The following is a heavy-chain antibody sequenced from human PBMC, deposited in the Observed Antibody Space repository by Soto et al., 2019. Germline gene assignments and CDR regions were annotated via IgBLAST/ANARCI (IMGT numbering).Heavy chain of an antibody. CDR2: INAGNGNT. CDR3: ARGYGGPIGWFDP. D-gene: IGHD3-16*01. V-gene: IGHV1-3*01. Sequence: ASVKVSCKASGYTFTSYAMHGVRQAPGQRLEWMGWINAGNGNTKYSQKFQGRVTITRDTSASTAYMELSSLRSEDTAVYYCARGYGGPIGWFDPWGQGTLVTVS. CDR1: GYTFTSYA. J-gene: IGHJ5*02.